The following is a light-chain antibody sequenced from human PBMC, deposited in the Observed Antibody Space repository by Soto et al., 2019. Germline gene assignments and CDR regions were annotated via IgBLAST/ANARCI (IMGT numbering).Light chain of an antibody. Sequence: QSALTQPASVSGSPGQSITISCTGTNSDVGAYNYVSWYQQHPGKAPKLMIYGVSDRPSGVSNRFSGSKSGNTASLTIPGLQAEDEADYYCSSYTSNSPPVLFGGGTKLTVL. CDR3: SSYTSNSPPVL. CDR1: NSDVGAYNY. J-gene: IGLJ2*01. V-gene: IGLV2-14*01. CDR2: GVS.